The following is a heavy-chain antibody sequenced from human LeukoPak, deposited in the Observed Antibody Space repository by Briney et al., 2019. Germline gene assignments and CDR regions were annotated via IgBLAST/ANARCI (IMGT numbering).Heavy chain of an antibody. V-gene: IGHV3-21*01. CDR3: ARTIEDIVVVPAARENRKNYYYYYYMDV. Sequence: PGGSLRLSCAASGFTFSSYSMNWVRQAPGKGLEWVSSISSSSSYIYYADSVKGRFTISRDNAKNSLYLQMNSLRAEDTAVYYCARTIEDIVVVPAARENRKNYYYYYYMDVWGKGTTVTVSS. CDR1: GFTFSSYS. CDR2: ISSSSSYI. J-gene: IGHJ6*03. D-gene: IGHD2-2*01.